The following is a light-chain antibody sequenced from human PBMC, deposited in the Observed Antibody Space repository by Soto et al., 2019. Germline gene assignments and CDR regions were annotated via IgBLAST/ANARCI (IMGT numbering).Light chain of an antibody. J-gene: IGKJ1*01. Sequence: DIQMTQSPSTLSASVGDIVTITCRASQSISSWLAWYQQKPGKAPKLLIYDASSLESGVPSRFSGSGSGTEFTLTISSLQPDDFATYYCQLYNSYSVGFGQGTKVEIK. CDR1: QSISSW. CDR2: DAS. CDR3: QLYNSYSVG. V-gene: IGKV1-5*01.